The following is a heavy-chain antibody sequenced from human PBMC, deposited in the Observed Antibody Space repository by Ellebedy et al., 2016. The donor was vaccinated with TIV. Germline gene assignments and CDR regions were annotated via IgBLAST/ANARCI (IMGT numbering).Heavy chain of an antibody. D-gene: IGHD6-19*01. CDR3: ARDRDRSGWLDY. J-gene: IGHJ4*02. CDR2: ISVMLDIA. Sequence: ASVKVSCKASGLTFISYIFSWVRQAPGQGLEWMGRISVMLDIAYYAQKFQGRVTITADKSTFSTAYMELSSPRFEDTAVYYCARDRDRSGWLDYWGQGTLVTVSS. V-gene: IGHV1-69*10. CDR1: GLTFISYI.